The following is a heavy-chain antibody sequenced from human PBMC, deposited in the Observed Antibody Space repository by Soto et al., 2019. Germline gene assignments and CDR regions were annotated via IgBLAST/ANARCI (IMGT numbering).Heavy chain of an antibody. V-gene: IGHV4-30-4*01. D-gene: IGHD3-22*01. CDR2: IYYSGNT. J-gene: IGHJ5*02. CDR3: AREGGESSDGLYYFYP. Sequence: SETLSLTCSGSGGSTSSDNYWSWIRPPPGNGLEWIGHIYYSGNTEYNPSLKSRLAISIDTSKNQFSLKLSSVTAADTAVYFRAREGGESSDGLYYFYPWGQGSLVTLSS. CDR1: GGSTSSDNY.